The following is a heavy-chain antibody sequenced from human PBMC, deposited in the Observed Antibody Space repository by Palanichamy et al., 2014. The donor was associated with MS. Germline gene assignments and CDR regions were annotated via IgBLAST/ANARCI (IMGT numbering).Heavy chain of an antibody. CDR3: ARRGAVAGKRHVGDV. V-gene: IGHV4-61*02. J-gene: IGHJ6*02. Sequence: QVQLQESGPGLVKPSQTLSLTCTVSGGSISSGSYYWSWIRQPAGKGLEWIGRIYTSGSTNYNPSLKSRVTISVDTSKNQFSLKLSSVTAADTAVYYCARRGAVAGKRHVGDVWGQGTTVTVSS. D-gene: IGHD6-19*01. CDR1: GGSISSGSYY. CDR2: IYTSGST.